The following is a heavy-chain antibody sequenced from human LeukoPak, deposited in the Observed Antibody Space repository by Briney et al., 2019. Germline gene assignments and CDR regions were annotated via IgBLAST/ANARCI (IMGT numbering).Heavy chain of an antibody. CDR3: ARTYYDILTGYYLYYYYYGMDV. Sequence: GASVKVSCKASGYTFTGYYMHWVRQAPGQGLEWMGWINPNSGGTNYAQKLQGRVTMTTDTSTSTAYMELRSLRSDDTAVYYCARTYYDILTGYYLYYYYYGMDVWGQGTTVTVSS. V-gene: IGHV1-2*02. CDR1: GYTFTGYY. D-gene: IGHD3-9*01. J-gene: IGHJ6*02. CDR2: INPNSGGT.